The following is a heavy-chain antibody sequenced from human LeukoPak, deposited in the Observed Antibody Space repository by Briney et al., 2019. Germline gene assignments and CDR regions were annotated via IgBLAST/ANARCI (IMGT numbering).Heavy chain of an antibody. CDR3: ARRHSIRGSWYYYYYMDV. D-gene: IGHD3-3*02. V-gene: IGHV4-39*01. Sequence: SETLSLTCTVSGGSISSSSYYWGWIRQPPGKGLEWIGSIYYSGSTYYNPSLTSRVTISVDTSKNQFSLKLSSVTAADTAVYYCARRHSIRGSWYYYYYMDVWGKGTTVTVSS. CDR1: GGSISSSSYY. CDR2: IYYSGST. J-gene: IGHJ6*03.